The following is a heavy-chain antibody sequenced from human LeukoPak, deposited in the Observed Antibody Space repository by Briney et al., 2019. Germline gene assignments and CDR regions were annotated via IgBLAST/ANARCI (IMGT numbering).Heavy chain of an antibody. D-gene: IGHD6-25*01. V-gene: IGHV6-1*01. CDR2: TYYTSKLET. J-gene: IGHJ3*01. CDR3: ARGRASAFDV. CDR1: GDSVSTSAVA. Sequence: SQTLSLTCAISGDSVSTSAVAWNWIRQSPSRGLEWLGRTYYTSKLETDYAVSVKSRIVVNPDTSKNQFSPQLNSVTSEDTAVYYCARGRASAFDVWGQGTMVTVSS.